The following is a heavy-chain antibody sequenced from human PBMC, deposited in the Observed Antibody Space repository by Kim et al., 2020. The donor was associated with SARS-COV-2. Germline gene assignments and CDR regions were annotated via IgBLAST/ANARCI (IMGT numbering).Heavy chain of an antibody. CDR3: ARSSRGLSGDPYYYYGMDV. J-gene: IGHJ6*02. CDR2: IDPSDSYT. CDR1: GYSFTSYW. D-gene: IGHD2-21*01. Sequence: GESLKISCKGSGYSFTSYWISWVRQMPGKGLEWMGRIDPSDSYTNYSPSFQGHVTISADKSISTAYLQWSSLKASDTAMYYCARSSRGLSGDPYYYYGMDVCGQGTTVTVSS. V-gene: IGHV5-10-1*01.